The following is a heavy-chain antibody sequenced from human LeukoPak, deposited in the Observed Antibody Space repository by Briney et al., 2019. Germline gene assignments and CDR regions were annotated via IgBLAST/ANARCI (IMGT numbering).Heavy chain of an antibody. Sequence: GRSLRLSCAASGFTFSNYGMHWVRQAPGKGLEWVAIIWYDGSYKYYADSVKGRFTTSRDNSKNTLYLQMNSLRAEDTAIYYCARVRGALAAAGVDYWAQGTLVTVSS. CDR2: IWYDGSYK. CDR3: ARVRGALAAAGVDY. CDR1: GFTFSNYG. J-gene: IGHJ4*02. D-gene: IGHD6-13*01. V-gene: IGHV3-33*01.